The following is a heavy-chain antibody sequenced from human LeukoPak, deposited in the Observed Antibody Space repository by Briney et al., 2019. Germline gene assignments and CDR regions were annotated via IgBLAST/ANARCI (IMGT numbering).Heavy chain of an antibody. D-gene: IGHD3-22*01. CDR1: GGSISSSSYY. V-gene: IGHV4-39*07. Sequence: SETLSLTCTVSGGSISSSSYYWGWIRQPPGKGLEWIGSIYYTGSTYYNPSLKSRVTISVDTSKNQFSLKVTSVTAADTAVYYCARHYYDSSGYYSLVAFDIWGQGTMVTVSS. CDR3: ARHYYDSSGYYSLVAFDI. J-gene: IGHJ3*02. CDR2: IYYTGST.